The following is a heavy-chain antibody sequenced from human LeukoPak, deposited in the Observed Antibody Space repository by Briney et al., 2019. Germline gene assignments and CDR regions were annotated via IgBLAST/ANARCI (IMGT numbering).Heavy chain of an antibody. CDR2: MNPNSGNT. V-gene: IGHV1-8*02. D-gene: IGHD3-22*01. J-gene: IGHJ4*02. CDR3: AREYDYDSGGYAY. CDR1: GYTFTSYD. Sequence: GASVKVSCKASGYTFTSYDINWVRQATGQGLEWMGWMNPNSGNTGYAQKFQGRVTMTRDTSTSTVYMELSSLISEDTAVYYCAREYDYDSGGYAYWGQGTLVTVSS.